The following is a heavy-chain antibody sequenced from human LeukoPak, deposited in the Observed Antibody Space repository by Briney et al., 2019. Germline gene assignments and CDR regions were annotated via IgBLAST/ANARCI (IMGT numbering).Heavy chain of an antibody. CDR1: GFTFSSYA. V-gene: IGHV3-30*04. Sequence: GGSLRLSCAASGFTFSSYAMHWVRQAPGKGLEWVAVISYDGSNKYYADSVKGRFTISRDNSKNTLYLQMNSLRAEDTAVYYCARDSGLYYCDSSGYYYWGQGTLVTVSS. CDR3: ARDSGLYYCDSSGYYY. J-gene: IGHJ4*02. CDR2: ISYDGSNK. D-gene: IGHD3-22*01.